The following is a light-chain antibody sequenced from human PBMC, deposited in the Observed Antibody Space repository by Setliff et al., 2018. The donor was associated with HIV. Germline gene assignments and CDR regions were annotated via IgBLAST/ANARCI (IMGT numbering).Light chain of an antibody. CDR2: EGT. J-gene: IGLJ1*01. Sequence: QSVLTQPASVSGSPGRSITISCTGTSSDVGTYNFVSWYQQHPGKAPKLIIFEGTKRLSGVSNRFSGSNSGNTASLTISGLQPEDEADYYCCSHAGGNTYIFGSGTKVTVL. CDR3: CSHAGGNTYI. V-gene: IGLV2-23*01. CDR1: SSDVGTYNF.